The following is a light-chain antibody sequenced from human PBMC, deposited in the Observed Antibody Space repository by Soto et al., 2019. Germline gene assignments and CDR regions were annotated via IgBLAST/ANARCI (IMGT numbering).Light chain of an antibody. J-gene: IGLJ1*01. CDR2: DVS. CDR1: SSDVGGYNY. CDR3: CSYTTSNTRQIV. Sequence: QSALTQPASVSGSPGQSITISCTGTSSDVGGYNYVSWYQQHPGKAPKFMIYDVSNRPSGVSNRFSGSKSGNTASLTISGRLAEDEADYYCCSYTTSNTRQIVFGTGIKLTVL. V-gene: IGLV2-14*01.